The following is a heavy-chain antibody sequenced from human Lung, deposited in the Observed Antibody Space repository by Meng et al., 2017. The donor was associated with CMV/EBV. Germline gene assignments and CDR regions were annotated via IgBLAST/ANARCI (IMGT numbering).Heavy chain of an antibody. D-gene: IGHD3-3*01. CDR2: ISTTSTYI. J-gene: IGHJ6*02. V-gene: IGHV3-21*01. Sequence: SWLRQPPGKGLEWVSSISTTSTYIYYADSLKGRFTISRDNAKNSLYLHMNSLRVEDTAVYYCAGFGVTITNGLDVWGQGXTVTVSS. CDR3: AGFGVTITNGLDV.